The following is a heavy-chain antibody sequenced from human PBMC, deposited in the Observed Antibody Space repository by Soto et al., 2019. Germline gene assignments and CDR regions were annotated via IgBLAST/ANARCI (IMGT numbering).Heavy chain of an antibody. CDR3: ARGIEEMATTTAVWSFDL. Sequence: QVQLVQSGAEVNKPGSSVKVSCKASGDTFSSHAFGWVRQAPGQGLEWMGGIIPFFGAANYAQTFQGRAAITADESTTTVYMELSSLRSEDTAVYYCARGIEEMATTTAVWSFDLWGRGTLVTVSS. D-gene: IGHD4-17*01. V-gene: IGHV1-69*01. CDR1: GDTFSSHA. J-gene: IGHJ2*01. CDR2: IIPFFGAA.